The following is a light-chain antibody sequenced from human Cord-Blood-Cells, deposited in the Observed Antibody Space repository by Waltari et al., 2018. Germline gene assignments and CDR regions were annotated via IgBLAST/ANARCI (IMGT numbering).Light chain of an antibody. CDR2: DAS. J-gene: IGKJ1*01. V-gene: IGKV3-11*01. CDR3: QKRSNWPPWT. Sequence: LTQSPATLSLSPGERATLSCRASQSVSSYLAWYQQKPGQAPRLLIYDASNRATGIPARFSGSGSGTDFTLTISSLEPEDFAVYYCQKRSNWPPWTFGQGTKVEI. CDR1: QSVSSY.